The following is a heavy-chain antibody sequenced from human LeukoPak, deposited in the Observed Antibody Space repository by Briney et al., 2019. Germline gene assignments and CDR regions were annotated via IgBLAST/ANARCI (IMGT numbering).Heavy chain of an antibody. CDR1: GFTFSDYY. CDR3: ARDLRVHSSSWYPTAPYYYYYYMDV. J-gene: IGHJ6*03. V-gene: IGHV3-11*01. D-gene: IGHD6-13*01. CDR2: ISSSGSTI. Sequence: GGSLRLSCAASGFTFSDYYMTWIRQAPGKGLEWVSYISSSGSTIYYADSVKGRFTISRDNAKNSLYLQMNSLRAEDTAVYYCARDLRVHSSSWYPTAPYYYYYYMDVWGKGTTVTISS.